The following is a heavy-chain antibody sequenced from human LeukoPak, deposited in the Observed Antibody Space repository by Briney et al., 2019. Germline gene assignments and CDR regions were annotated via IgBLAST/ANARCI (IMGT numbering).Heavy chain of an antibody. CDR2: IQSTTNGGTP. CDR3: TSGVGTLDY. D-gene: IGHD1-14*01. V-gene: IGHV3-15*01. Sequence: GGSLRLSCAASGFTFINAWMTLGRQAPGKGLELVGRIQSTTNGGTPDYATPVKGRFTISRDDSKNPLYLQMNSLKTEDTAVYYCTSGVGTLDYWGQGALVTVSS. J-gene: IGHJ4*02. CDR1: GFTFINAW.